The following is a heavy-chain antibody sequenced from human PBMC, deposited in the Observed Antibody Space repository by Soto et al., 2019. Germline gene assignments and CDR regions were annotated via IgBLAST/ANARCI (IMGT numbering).Heavy chain of an antibody. CDR3: ARCNDFWSGYYDY. V-gene: IGHV3-64*01. D-gene: IGHD3-3*01. CDR1: GFTFSSYA. Sequence: GGSLRLSCAASGFTFSSYAMHWVRQAPGKGLEYVSAISSNGGSTYYANSVKGRFTISRDNSKNTLYLQMGSLRADDMAVYYCARCNDFWSGYYDYWGQGTLVTVSS. CDR2: ISSNGGST. J-gene: IGHJ4*02.